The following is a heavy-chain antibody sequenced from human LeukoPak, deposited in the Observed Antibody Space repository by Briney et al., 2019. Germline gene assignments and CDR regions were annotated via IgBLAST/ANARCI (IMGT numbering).Heavy chain of an antibody. CDR3: ARDPLKYYDSSGYR. V-gene: IGHV4-30-4*08. J-gene: IGHJ4*02. CDR1: GGSISSGDNY. Sequence: PSETLSLTCTVSGGSISSGDNYWSWIRQPPGKGLEWIGYIYYSGSTYYNPSLKSRVTISVDTSKNQFSLKLSSVTAADTAVYYCARDPLKYYDSSGYRWGQGTLVTVSS. D-gene: IGHD3-22*01. CDR2: IYYSGST.